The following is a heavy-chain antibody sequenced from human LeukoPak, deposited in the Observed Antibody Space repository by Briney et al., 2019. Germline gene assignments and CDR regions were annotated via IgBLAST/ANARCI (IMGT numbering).Heavy chain of an antibody. CDR3: ARDLGDY. Sequence: PSETLSLTCTVSDDSITIYYWSWIRQPPGKGLEWIGYIDHTGITNYNPSLKSRVTISVATSKNQFSLKLSSVTAADTAVYYCARDLGDYWGQGTLVTVSS. CDR1: DDSITIYY. V-gene: IGHV4-59*01. CDR2: IDHTGIT. J-gene: IGHJ4*02.